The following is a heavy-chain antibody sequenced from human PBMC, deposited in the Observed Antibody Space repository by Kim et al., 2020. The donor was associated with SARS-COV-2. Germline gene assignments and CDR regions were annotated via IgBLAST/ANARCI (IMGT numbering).Heavy chain of an antibody. CDR3: AKDSYSSSSYGMDV. V-gene: IGHV3-33*06. D-gene: IGHD6-6*01. J-gene: IGHJ6*02. Sequence: DARKGRLTNSRDNSKNPLYLQMNSLRAEDTAVYYCAKDSYSSSSYGMDVWGQGTTVTVSS.